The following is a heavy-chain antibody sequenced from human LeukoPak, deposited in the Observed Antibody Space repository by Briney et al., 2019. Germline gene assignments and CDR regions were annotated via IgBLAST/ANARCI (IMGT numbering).Heavy chain of an antibody. Sequence: GASVNVSCKASGYTFTGYYMHWVRQAPGQGLEWMGWINPNSGGTNYAQKFQGRVTMSRDTSISTAYMELSRLRSDDTAVYYCARVRDCSSTSCYAYDAFDIWGQGTMVTVSS. CDR2: INPNSGGT. CDR1: GYTFTGYY. J-gene: IGHJ3*02. D-gene: IGHD2-2*01. V-gene: IGHV1-2*02. CDR3: ARVRDCSSTSCYAYDAFDI.